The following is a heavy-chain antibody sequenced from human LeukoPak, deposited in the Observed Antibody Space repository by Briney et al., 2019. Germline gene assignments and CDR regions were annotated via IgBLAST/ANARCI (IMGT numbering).Heavy chain of an antibody. V-gene: IGHV1-18*01. J-gene: IGHJ4*02. Sequence: GASVKVSCKASGYTFTTYGVCWVRQAPGQGLEWMGWISGYDGNTNYAQKLRGRVTMTTDTSTSTAYMDLRSLRSDDTALYYCARTVTTSSYYFDYWGQGTLVTVSS. CDR3: ARTVTTSSYYFDY. CDR1: GYTFTTYG. D-gene: IGHD4-17*01. CDR2: ISGYDGNT.